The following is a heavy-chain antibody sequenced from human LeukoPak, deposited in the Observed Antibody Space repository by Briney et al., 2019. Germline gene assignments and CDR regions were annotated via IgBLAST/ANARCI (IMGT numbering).Heavy chain of an antibody. J-gene: IGHJ4*02. Sequence: PGGSLRLSCITSAFTFDNYAMHWVRQAPGKGLEWVSGITWNSGSIAYADSVKGRFTISRDNAKNSLYLQMNSLTTDDVAFYFCTRSTGWYNYFDYWGQGALVTVSS. CDR2: ITWNSGSI. D-gene: IGHD6-19*01. V-gene: IGHV3-9*03. CDR1: AFTFDNYA. CDR3: TRSTGWYNYFDY.